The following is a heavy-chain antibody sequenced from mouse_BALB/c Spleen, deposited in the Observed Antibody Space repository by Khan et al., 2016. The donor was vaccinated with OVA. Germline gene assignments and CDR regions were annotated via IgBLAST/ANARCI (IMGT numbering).Heavy chain of an antibody. V-gene: IGHV1-4*01. CDR2: INPSNGYN. D-gene: IGHD2-14*01. Sequence: QVQLKESGAELARPGASVKMSCKASGYTFTSYTIHWIKLRPGQGLEWLGYINPSNGYNNYNQELKYKARLTADKSTTPAFMQLSSLTSDDSAVYNCARGGAYYRNDGGFAYWGLGTLVTVSA. J-gene: IGHJ3*01. CDR1: GYTFTSYT. CDR3: ARGGAYYRNDGGFAY.